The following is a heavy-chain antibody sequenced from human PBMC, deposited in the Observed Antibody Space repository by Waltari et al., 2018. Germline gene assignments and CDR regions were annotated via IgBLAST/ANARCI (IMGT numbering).Heavy chain of an antibody. Sequence: QVQLVQSGAEVKKPGSSVKVSCKASGGTFSSYAISWVRQAPGQGLEWMGGIIPSFGTANNAQKFQGRVTITADESTSTAYMELSSLRAEDTAVYYCARAREQNYDFWSGYSFYFDHWGQGALVTVSS. CDR2: IIPSFGTA. V-gene: IGHV1-69*01. D-gene: IGHD3-3*01. CDR1: GGTFSSYA. CDR3: ARAREQNYDFWSGYSFYFDH. J-gene: IGHJ4*02.